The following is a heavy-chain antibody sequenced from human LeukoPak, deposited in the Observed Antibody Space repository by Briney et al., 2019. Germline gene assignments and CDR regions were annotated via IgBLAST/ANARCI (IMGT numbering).Heavy chain of an antibody. CDR3: AGEVPATAPYFHY. CDR1: CGSISSYY. J-gene: IGHJ4*02. V-gene: IGHV4-59*08. CDR2: IYYSGST. D-gene: IGHD2-2*01. Sequence: SETLSLTCTVSCGSISSYYWIWFRQPPGKGLEWIGYIYYSGSTNYNPSLKSRVTISVDTSKNQFSLKLSSVTAADTAVYYCAGEVPATAPYFHYWGQGTLVTVSS.